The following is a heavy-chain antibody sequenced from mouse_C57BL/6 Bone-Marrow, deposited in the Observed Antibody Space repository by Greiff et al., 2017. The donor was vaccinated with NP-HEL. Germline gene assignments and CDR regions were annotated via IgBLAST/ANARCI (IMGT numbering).Heavy chain of an antibody. Sequence: QVQLQQPGADLVKPGASVKLSCKASGYTFTSYWMHWVKQRPGRGLEWIGRIDPNSGGTKFTEKFKTKATLTVDKPSSTAYKQLSSLTSEDSAVYYCARYYYGSRGWYFDVWGTGTTVTVSS. CDR3: ARYYYGSRGWYFDV. D-gene: IGHD1-1*01. CDR1: GYTFTSYW. J-gene: IGHJ1*03. CDR2: IDPNSGGT. V-gene: IGHV1-72*01.